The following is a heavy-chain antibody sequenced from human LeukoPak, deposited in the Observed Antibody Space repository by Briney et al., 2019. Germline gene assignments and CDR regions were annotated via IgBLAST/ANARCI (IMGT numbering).Heavy chain of an antibody. Sequence: GSVKVSCKAYGYTFTNYGIIWVRQAPGQGLAWMGWISGYNGNTHYAQNLQGRVTMTTDPSTSTAYMELRSLRSDDTAVYYCARGDCTNGVCYTLFDYWGQGTLVTVSS. CDR3: ARGDCTNGVCYTLFDY. J-gene: IGHJ4*02. CDR2: ISGYNGNT. V-gene: IGHV1-18*01. CDR1: GYTFTNYG. D-gene: IGHD2-8*01.